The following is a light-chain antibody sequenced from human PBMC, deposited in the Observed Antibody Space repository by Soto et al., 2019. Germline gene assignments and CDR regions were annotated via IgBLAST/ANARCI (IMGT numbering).Light chain of an antibody. CDR1: SGDVGGYNY. CDR2: NVS. Sequence: QSALAQPASVSGSPGQSITISCTGTSGDVGGYNYVSWYQQHPGKAPKLIIYNVSDRPSGISNRFSGSKSGNTASLTISGLQAEDEADYYCSSYTSSNTSVFGTGTKLTVL. CDR3: SSYTSSNTSV. V-gene: IGLV2-14*01. J-gene: IGLJ1*01.